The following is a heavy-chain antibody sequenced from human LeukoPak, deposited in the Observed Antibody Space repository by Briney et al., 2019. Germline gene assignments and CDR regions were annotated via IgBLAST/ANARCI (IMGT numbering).Heavy chain of an antibody. D-gene: IGHD2-2*01. V-gene: IGHV1-46*01. Sequence: GASVKVSCKASGYTFTSYYVHWVRQAPGQGLEWMGIINPSGGTTSYAQKFQGRVTMTRDTSTSTVYMELSSLRSEDTAVYYCARELLGYCSSISCPRGRFDPWGQGTLVTVSS. CDR1: GYTFTSYY. CDR2: INPSGGTT. CDR3: ARELLGYCSSISCPRGRFDP. J-gene: IGHJ5*02.